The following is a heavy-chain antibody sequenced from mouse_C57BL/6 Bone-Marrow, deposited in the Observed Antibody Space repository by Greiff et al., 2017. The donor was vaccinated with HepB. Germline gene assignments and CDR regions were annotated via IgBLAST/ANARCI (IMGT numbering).Heavy chain of an antibody. D-gene: IGHD1-3*01. V-gene: IGHV5-4*03. CDR1: GFTFSSYA. J-gene: IGHJ3*01. CDR2: ISDGGSYT. CDR3: SRGKAVTKVAY. Sequence: EVKLVESGGGLVKPGGSLKLSCAASGFTFSSYAMSWVRQTPEKRLEWVATISDGGSYTYYHDNVQGRVTISRDKAKNNLYLQMSHLKSEDTAMYYYSRGKAVTKVAYWGQGTLVTFSA.